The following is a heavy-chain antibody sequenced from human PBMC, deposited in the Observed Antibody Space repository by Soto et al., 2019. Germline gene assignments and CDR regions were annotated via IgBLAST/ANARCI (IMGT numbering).Heavy chain of an antibody. V-gene: IGHV3-33*01. CDR2: IWYDGSEK. CDR1: GFTFSDYG. CDR3: ARQSLGNIRLRGFDY. D-gene: IGHD1-1*01. J-gene: IGHJ4*02. Sequence: QVQLVESGGGVVQPGRSLRLSCAASGFTFSDYGMHWVRQAPGKGLEWVAVIWYDGSEKYYADSVKGRFTISRDNSKNTLYLQMNSLSAEDTAVYYCARQSLGNIRLRGFDYWGQGALVTVSS.